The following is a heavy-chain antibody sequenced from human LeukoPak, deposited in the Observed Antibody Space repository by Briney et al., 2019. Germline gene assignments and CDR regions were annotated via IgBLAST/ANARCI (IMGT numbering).Heavy chain of an antibody. J-gene: IGHJ6*03. CDR3: ARDLSGASGYCSGGSCGRYYYYMDV. D-gene: IGHD2-15*01. V-gene: IGHV4-4*02. CDR1: GGSISSSNW. CDR2: IYHSGST. Sequence: PSGTLSLTCAVSGGSISSSNWWSWVRQPPGKGLEWIGEIYHSGSTNYNPSLKSRVTISVDTSKNQFSLKLSSVTAADTAVYYCARDLSGASGYCSGGSCGRYYYYMDVWGKGTTVTISS.